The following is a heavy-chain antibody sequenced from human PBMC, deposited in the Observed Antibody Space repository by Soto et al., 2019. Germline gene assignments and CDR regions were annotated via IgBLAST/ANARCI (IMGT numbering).Heavy chain of an antibody. J-gene: IGHJ6*02. V-gene: IGHV3-11*04. CDR3: ARGRGYSSSWYARIIEPPYDYYYYGMDV. CDR2: ISPDGGNV. Sequence: GGSLRLSCAASGFTFRDYYMTWLRQAPGKGLEWVSYISPDGGNVYYADSVKGRFTISRDNAKNSLYLQMNNLGAEDTAVYYCARGRGYSSSWYARIIEPPYDYYYYGMDVWGQGTTVTVSS. CDR1: GFTFRDYY. D-gene: IGHD6-13*01.